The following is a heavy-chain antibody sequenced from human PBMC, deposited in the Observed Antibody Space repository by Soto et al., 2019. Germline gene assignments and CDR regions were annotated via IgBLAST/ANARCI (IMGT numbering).Heavy chain of an antibody. CDR2: IKQDGSEK. V-gene: IGHV3-7*05. CDR3: ARDFWELAAVYFDY. J-gene: IGHJ4*02. Sequence: GGSLRLSCAASGFTFSSYWMSWVRQAPGKGLEWVANIKQDGSEKYYVDSVKGRFTISRDNAKNSLYLRMNSLRAEDTAVYYCARDFWELAAVYFDYWGQGTLVTVSS. D-gene: IGHD1-26*01. CDR1: GFTFSSYW.